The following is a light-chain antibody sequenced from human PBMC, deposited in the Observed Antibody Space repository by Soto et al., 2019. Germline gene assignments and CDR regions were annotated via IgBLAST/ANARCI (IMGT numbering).Light chain of an antibody. J-gene: IGKJ1*01. CDR2: GAS. Sequence: IVLTQSPATVSLSPGERATVSCRASHSINTFLAWYQQKPGQAPRLLIYGASSRATGIPDRFSGSGSGTDFTLTISRLEPEDFAVYYCQQYGSSGTFGQGTKVDIK. CDR1: HSINTF. CDR3: QQYGSSGT. V-gene: IGKV3-20*01.